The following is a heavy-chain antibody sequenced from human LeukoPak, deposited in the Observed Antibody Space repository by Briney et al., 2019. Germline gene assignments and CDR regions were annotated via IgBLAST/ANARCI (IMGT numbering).Heavy chain of an antibody. Sequence: SVKVSCKASGGTFSSYAISWVRQAPGQGLEWMGGIIPIFGTANYAQKFQGRVTITADESTSTAYMELSSLRSEDTAVYYCARYGSGSYYNPNFDYWGQGTLVTVSS. D-gene: IGHD3-10*01. J-gene: IGHJ4*02. V-gene: IGHV1-69*13. CDR1: GGTFSSYA. CDR2: IIPIFGTA. CDR3: ARYGSGSYYNPNFDY.